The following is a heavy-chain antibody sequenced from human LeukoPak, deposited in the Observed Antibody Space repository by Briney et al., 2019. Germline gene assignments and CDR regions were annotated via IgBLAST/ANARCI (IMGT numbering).Heavy chain of an antibody. J-gene: IGHJ4*02. CDR1: GGSISSSNW. D-gene: IGHD3-22*01. V-gene: IGHV4-4*02. Sequence: SETLSLTCAVSGGSISSSNWWSWVRQPPGKGLEWIGEIYHSGSTNYNPSLKSRVTISVDKSKNQFSLKLSSVTAADTAVYYCARLGDSSGYPPRGFDYWGQGTLVTVSS. CDR3: ARLGDSSGYPPRGFDY. CDR2: IYHSGST.